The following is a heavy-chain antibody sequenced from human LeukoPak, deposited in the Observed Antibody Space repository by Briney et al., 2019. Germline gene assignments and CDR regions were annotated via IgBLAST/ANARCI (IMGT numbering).Heavy chain of an antibody. CDR3: AKGHSSSWSFFDY. V-gene: IGHV3-30*18. J-gene: IGHJ4*02. Sequence: SCKASGYTFTGYYMHWVRQAPGKGLEWVAVIVYDGSSKYYSDSVKGRFTISRDNYKNMLYLQMDSLRTEDTAVYYCAKGHSSSWSFFDYWGQGTLVTVSS. CDR1: GYTFTGYY. D-gene: IGHD6-13*01. CDR2: IVYDGSSK.